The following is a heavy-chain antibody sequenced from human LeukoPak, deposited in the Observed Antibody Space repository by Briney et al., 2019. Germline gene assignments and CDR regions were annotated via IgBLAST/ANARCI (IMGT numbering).Heavy chain of an antibody. CDR3: ARLSAAGTENYFDY. Sequence: GGSLRLSCATSGFTFVDYGLSWIRRAPGKGLEWLCAINYNGAITDYADSVKGRFTISRDNAKNSLYLRMDSLRAEDTALYYCARLSAAGTENYFDYWGQGTLVTVSS. D-gene: IGHD6-13*01. V-gene: IGHV3-20*04. CDR2: INYNGAIT. J-gene: IGHJ4*02. CDR1: GFTFVDYG.